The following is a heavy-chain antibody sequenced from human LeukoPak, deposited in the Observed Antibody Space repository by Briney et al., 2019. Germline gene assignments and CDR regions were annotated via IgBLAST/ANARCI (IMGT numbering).Heavy chain of an antibody. D-gene: IGHD3-22*01. Sequence: PGGSLRLSCAASGFTFDDYGMSWVRQAPGKGLEWVSGINWNGGSTGYADSVKGRFTISRDNAKNSPYLQMNSLRAEDTALYYCAREVGYYDSSGYHNTVLDYWGQGTLVTVSS. J-gene: IGHJ4*02. V-gene: IGHV3-20*04. CDR2: INWNGGST. CDR1: GFTFDDYG. CDR3: AREVGYYDSSGYHNTVLDY.